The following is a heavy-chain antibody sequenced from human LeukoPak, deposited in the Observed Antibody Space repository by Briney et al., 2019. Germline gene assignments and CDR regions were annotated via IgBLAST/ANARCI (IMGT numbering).Heavy chain of an antibody. D-gene: IGHD2-15*01. CDR1: GGSISSYY. Sequence: SETLSLTCTVSGGSISSYYWSWIRQPPGRGLEWIGYIYYSGSTNYNPSLKSRVTISVDTSKNQFSLKLSSVTAADTAVYYCARAGGYCSGGSCHPYDYWGQGTLVTVSS. V-gene: IGHV4-59*01. CDR3: ARAGGYCSGGSCHPYDY. J-gene: IGHJ4*02. CDR2: IYYSGST.